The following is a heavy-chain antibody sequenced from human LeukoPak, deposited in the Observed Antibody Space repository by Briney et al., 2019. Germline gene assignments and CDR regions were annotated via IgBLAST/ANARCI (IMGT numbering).Heavy chain of an antibody. CDR2: INPNSGGT. CDR1: GYTFTGYY. Sequence: ASVKVSCKASGYTFTGYYMHWVRQAPGQGLEWMGWINPNSGGTNYAQKFQGWVTMTRDTSISTAYMELSRLRSDGTAVYYCARLSEDDYGDYYYFDYWGQGTLVTVSS. J-gene: IGHJ4*02. CDR3: ARLSEDDYGDYYYFDY. D-gene: IGHD4-17*01. V-gene: IGHV1-2*04.